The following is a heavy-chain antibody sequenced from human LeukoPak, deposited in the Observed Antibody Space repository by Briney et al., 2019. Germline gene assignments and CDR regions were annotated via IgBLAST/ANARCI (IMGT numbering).Heavy chain of an antibody. V-gene: IGHV3-21*04. D-gene: IGHD1-26*01. J-gene: IGHJ4*02. Sequence: PGGSLRLSCTASGFTFSSYSMNWVRQAPGKGLEWVSSISSSSSYIYYADSVKGRFTISRDNAKNSLYLQMNSLRAEDTAPYYCAKHISGSYYGGFDYWGQGTLVTVPS. CDR1: GFTFSSYS. CDR3: AKHISGSYYGGFDY. CDR2: ISSSSSYI.